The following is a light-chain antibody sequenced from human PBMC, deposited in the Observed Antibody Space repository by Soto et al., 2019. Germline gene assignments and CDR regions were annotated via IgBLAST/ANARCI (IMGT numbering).Light chain of an antibody. CDR2: DVT. Sequence: QSALTQPASVSGSPGQSITISCTGTSSDVGGFNYVSWYQQHPGKAPKLMIYDVTNRPSGVSYRFSGSKSGNTASLTISGLHAEDEADYYCNSYTSSSTYVFGTGTKVTV. CDR1: SSDVGGFNY. V-gene: IGLV2-14*03. CDR3: NSYTSSSTYV. J-gene: IGLJ1*01.